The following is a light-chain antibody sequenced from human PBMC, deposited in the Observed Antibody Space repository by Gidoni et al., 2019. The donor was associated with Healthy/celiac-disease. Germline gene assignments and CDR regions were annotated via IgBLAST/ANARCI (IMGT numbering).Light chain of an antibody. V-gene: IGLV2-8*01. Sequence: QSALTQPPSASGSPGQSVTISCTGTSSAVGGYNYVSWYQQHPGKAPKLMIYEVSKRPSGVPDRFSGSKSGNTASLTVSGLQAEDEADYYCSSYAGSIYVVFGGGTKLTVL. CDR1: SSAVGGYNY. CDR2: EVS. CDR3: SSYAGSIYVV. J-gene: IGLJ2*01.